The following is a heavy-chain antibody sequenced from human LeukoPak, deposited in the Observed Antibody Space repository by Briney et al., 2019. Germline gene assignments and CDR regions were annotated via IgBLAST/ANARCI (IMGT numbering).Heavy chain of an antibody. CDR2: INPSGGRT. V-gene: IGHV1-46*01. CDR3: ARGFHMYYDFWSGYWSWFDP. CDR1: GYTFTSYY. Sequence: ASVKVSCKAFGYTFTSYYIHWVRQAPGQGLEWLGIINPSGGRTSSAQKFQGRVTMTRDMSTSTVYMELSSLRSEDTVVYYCARGFHMYYDFWSGYWSWFDPWGQGTLVTVSS. D-gene: IGHD3-3*01. J-gene: IGHJ5*02.